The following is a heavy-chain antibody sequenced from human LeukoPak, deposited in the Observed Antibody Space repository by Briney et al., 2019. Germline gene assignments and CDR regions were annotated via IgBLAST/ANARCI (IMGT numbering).Heavy chain of an antibody. J-gene: IGHJ4*02. Sequence: SETLSLTCTVSSGSIGSYYWSWIRQPPGNGLEWIGYMYYSGSTSYNPSLKSRVTMSVDTSKNQLSLKLSSVTAADTAVYYCASAGYYYDSSGYYSAFHYWGQGSLVTVSS. CDR1: SGSIGSYY. CDR3: ASAGYYYDSSGYYSAFHY. CDR2: MYYSGST. D-gene: IGHD3-22*01. V-gene: IGHV4-59*01.